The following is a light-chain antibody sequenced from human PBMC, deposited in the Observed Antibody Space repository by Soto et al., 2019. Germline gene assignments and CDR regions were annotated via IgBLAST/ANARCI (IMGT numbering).Light chain of an antibody. CDR3: QLYGSSSYT. CDR1: QSVTSYY. Sequence: EIVLTQSPGTLSLSPGERATLSCRASQSVTSYYLAWYQQRPGQAPRLLVYGASRRATDIPDRSSGSGSGTDFTLTISRLEPADFAVYYCQLYGSSSYTFGQGTKLEIK. V-gene: IGKV3-20*01. J-gene: IGKJ2*01. CDR2: GAS.